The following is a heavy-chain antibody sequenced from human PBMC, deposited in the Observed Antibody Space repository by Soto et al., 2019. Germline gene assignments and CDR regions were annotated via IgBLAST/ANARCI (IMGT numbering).Heavy chain of an antibody. CDR1: GFTFSSYS. Sequence: GGSLRLSCAASGFTFSSYSMNWVRQAPGKGLEWVSSISSSSSYIYYADSVKGRFTISRDNAKNSLYLQMNSLRAEDTAVYYCASLPQNYDFWSGYYLYYYYMDVWGKGTTVTVSS. D-gene: IGHD3-3*01. J-gene: IGHJ6*03. V-gene: IGHV3-21*01. CDR3: ASLPQNYDFWSGYYLYYYYMDV. CDR2: ISSSSSYI.